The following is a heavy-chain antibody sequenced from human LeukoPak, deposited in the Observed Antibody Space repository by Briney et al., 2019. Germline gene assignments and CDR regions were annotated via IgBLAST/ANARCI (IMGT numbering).Heavy chain of an antibody. CDR1: GYTFTSYG. J-gene: IGHJ4*02. Sequence: GASVKVSCKASGYTFTSYGISWVRQAPGQGLEWMGWISAYNGNTNYAQKLQGRVTMTTDTSTSTAYMELRSLRSDDTAVYYCARDTNSGDFWSGYFVYRGQGTLVTVSS. V-gene: IGHV1-18*01. D-gene: IGHD3-3*01. CDR2: ISAYNGNT. CDR3: ARDTNSGDFWSGYFVY.